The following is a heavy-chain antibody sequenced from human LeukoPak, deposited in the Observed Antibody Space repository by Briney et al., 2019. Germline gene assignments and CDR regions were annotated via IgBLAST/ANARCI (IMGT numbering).Heavy chain of an antibody. CDR3: ARVPY. V-gene: IGHV3-23*01. J-gene: IGHJ4*02. CDR1: GFTFTNYA. CDR2: LSASGGNT. Sequence: GGSLRLSCAASGFTFTNYAMSWVRQAPGKGLEWVSTLSASGGNTYYADSVKGRFTISRDNSKNTLYLHMNSLRAEDTAVYYCARVPYWGPGSLVTVSS.